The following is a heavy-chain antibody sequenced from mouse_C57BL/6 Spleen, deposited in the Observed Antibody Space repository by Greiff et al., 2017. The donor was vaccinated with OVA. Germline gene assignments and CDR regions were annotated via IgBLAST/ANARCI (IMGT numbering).Heavy chain of an antibody. CDR3: TRELGRFYYFDY. V-gene: IGHV5-9-1*02. CDR1: GFTFSSYA. D-gene: IGHD4-1*01. Sequence: EVKLVESGEGLVKPGGSLKLSCAASGFTFSSYAMSWVRQTPEKRLEWVAYISSCGDYIYYADTVKGRFTISRDNARNTLYLQMSSLKSEDTAMYYCTRELGRFYYFDYWGQGTTLTVSS. J-gene: IGHJ2*01. CDR2: ISSCGDYI.